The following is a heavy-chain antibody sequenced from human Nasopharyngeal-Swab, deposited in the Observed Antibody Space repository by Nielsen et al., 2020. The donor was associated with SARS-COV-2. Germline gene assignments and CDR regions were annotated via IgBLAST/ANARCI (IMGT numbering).Heavy chain of an antibody. V-gene: IGHV6-1*01. D-gene: IGHD6-19*01. Sequence: SETLSLTCAISGDSVSSNSAAWNWIMQSPSRGLEWLGRTYYRSKWYNDYAVSVKSRITINPDTSKNQFSLQLNSVTPEDTAVYYCARVAAVAGKGYFDYWDQGTLVTVSS. CDR1: GDSVSSNSAA. J-gene: IGHJ4*02. CDR3: ARVAAVAGKGYFDY. CDR2: TYYRSKWYN.